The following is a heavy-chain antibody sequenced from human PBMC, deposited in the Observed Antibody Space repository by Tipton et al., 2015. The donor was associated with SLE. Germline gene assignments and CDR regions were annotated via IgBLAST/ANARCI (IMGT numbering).Heavy chain of an antibody. CDR3: AKSEIVVVVATTGPFDS. J-gene: IGHJ4*02. D-gene: IGHD2-15*01. Sequence: SVQGRFTISRDISKNMLFLQMNSLRGEDTAVYYCAKSEIVVVVATTGPFDSWGQGTLVMVSS. V-gene: IGHV3-23*01.